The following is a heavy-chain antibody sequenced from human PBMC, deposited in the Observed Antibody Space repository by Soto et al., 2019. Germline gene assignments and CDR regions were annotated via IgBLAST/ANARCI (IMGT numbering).Heavy chain of an antibody. V-gene: IGHV4-34*01. CDR3: ASRLRYCSSTSCYPGYGANWFDP. J-gene: IGHJ5*02. CDR1: GGSFSGYY. Sequence: SETLSLTCAVYGGSFSGYYWSWIRQPTGKGLEWIGEINHSGSTNYNPSLKSRVTISVDTSKNQFSLKLSSVTAADTAVYYCASRLRYCSSTSCYPGYGANWFDPWGQGTLVTVSS. CDR2: INHSGST. D-gene: IGHD2-2*01.